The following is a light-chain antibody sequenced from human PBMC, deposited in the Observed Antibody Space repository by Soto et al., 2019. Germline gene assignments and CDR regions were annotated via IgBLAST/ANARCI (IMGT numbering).Light chain of an antibody. Sequence: QSALTQPASVSGSPGQSIIISCTGTSSDVGGYTYVSWYQQHPGKAPKLMIYDVSNRPSGVSNRFSGSKSGNTASLTISGLQAEDEADYHCSSYTSSSTLVFGGGTKLTVL. CDR2: DVS. V-gene: IGLV2-14*01. J-gene: IGLJ2*01. CDR1: SSDVGGYTY. CDR3: SSYTSSSTLV.